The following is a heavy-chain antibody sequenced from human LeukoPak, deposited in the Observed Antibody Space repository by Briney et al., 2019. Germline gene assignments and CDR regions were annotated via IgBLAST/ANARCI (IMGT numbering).Heavy chain of an antibody. CDR3: ARVVVTAPPYWYFDL. J-gene: IGHJ2*01. CDR2: IYYSGST. CDR1: GGSISSYY. D-gene: IGHD2-21*02. V-gene: IGHV4-59*01. Sequence: SETLSLTCTVSGGSISSYYWSWIRQPPGKGLEWIGYIYYSGSTNYNPSLKSRVTISVDTSKNQFSLKLSSVTAADTAVYYCARVVVTAPPYWYFDLWGRGTLVTVSS.